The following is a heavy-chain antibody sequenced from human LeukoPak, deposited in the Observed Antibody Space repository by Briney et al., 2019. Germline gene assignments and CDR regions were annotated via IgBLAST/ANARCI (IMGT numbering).Heavy chain of an antibody. V-gene: IGHV3-30*02. Sequence: PGGSLRLSCAACGFTFSTYGMHWVRQAPGKGLEWVAFIRYDGSDKYYLDSVKGRFTISRDNSKNTLYLQMNSLRAEDSAVYHCVKDYRSGSYMGHFDYWGQGTLVTVSS. J-gene: IGHJ4*02. CDR1: GFTFSTYG. CDR3: VKDYRSGSYMGHFDY. D-gene: IGHD6-19*01. CDR2: IRYDGSDK.